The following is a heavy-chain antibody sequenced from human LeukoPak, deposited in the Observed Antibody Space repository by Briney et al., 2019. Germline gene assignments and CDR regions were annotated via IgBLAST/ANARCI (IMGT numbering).Heavy chain of an antibody. V-gene: IGHV1-18*01. CDR3: ARDGYGDYGIRGENIDSSNYMDV. Sequence: ASVKVSCKASGYTFTSYGISAVRQAPGQGLEGMGWISAHNGNANYAQKLQGRATMTTATSTRTAYMELKSLRSDDTAVYYCARDGYGDYGIRGENIDSSNYMDVWGKGPTVTIS. D-gene: IGHD4-17*01. CDR1: GYTFTSYG. CDR2: ISAHNGNA. J-gene: IGHJ6*03.